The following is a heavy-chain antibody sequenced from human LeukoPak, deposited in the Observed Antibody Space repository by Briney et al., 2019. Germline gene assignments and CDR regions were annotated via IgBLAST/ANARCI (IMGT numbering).Heavy chain of an antibody. CDR1: GGSFRGYY. Sequence: AETLSLTCAVYGGSFRGYYWSWIRQPPGKGLEWIGVINHSGSTTYNPSLKSRVTISLDTSMKKFSLKLNSVTAADTAVYYCASTERCSTTCPLDYWGQGTLVTVSS. CDR3: ASTERCSTTCPLDY. V-gene: IGHV4-34*01. J-gene: IGHJ4*02. D-gene: IGHD2-2*01. CDR2: INHSGST.